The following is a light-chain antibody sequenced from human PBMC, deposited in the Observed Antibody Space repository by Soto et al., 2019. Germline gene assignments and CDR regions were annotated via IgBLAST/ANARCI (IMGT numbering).Light chain of an antibody. V-gene: IGLV1-40*01. CDR3: QSYDSSLSCWV. CDR1: SSNIGAGYD. J-gene: IGLJ3*02. CDR2: GNT. Sequence: QLVLTQPPSVSGAPGQRVTISCTGSSSNIGAGYDVHWYQQLPGTAPKLLIYGNTNRPSGVPDRSSASKSGTSASLAITGLQAEDEADYSCQSYDSSLSCWVFGGGTKVTVL.